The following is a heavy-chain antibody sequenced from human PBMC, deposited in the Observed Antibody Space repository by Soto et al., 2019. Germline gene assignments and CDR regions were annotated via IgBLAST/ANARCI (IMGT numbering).Heavy chain of an antibody. CDR3: ARDRQWWFGELLPHYYYYGMDV. CDR1: GGSISSLY. CDR2: IYYSGST. V-gene: IGHV4-59*11. J-gene: IGHJ6*02. D-gene: IGHD3-10*01. Sequence: SETLSLTCTVSGGSISSLYWSWIRQPPGKGLEWIGYIYYSGSTNYNPSLKSRVTISVDTSKNQFSLKLSSVTAADTAVYYCARDRQWWFGELLPHYYYYGMDVWGQGTTVTVSS.